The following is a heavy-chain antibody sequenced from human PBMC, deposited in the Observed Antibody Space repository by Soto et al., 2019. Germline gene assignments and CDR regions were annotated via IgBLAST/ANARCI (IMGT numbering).Heavy chain of an antibody. D-gene: IGHD6-13*01. CDR1: GRSLSSGGFS. J-gene: IGHJ4*02. CDR2: SSHSGNT. V-gene: IGHV4-30-2*05. Sequence: PSETLSLTCVVSGRSLSSGGFSWNWFRQPPGKGLEWIGYSSHSGNTYYNPSLKSRVTISMDTSKNQFSLALTSVTAADTAMYYCARGAAAGKITLFDFWGQGTLVTVSS. CDR3: ARGAAAGKITLFDF.